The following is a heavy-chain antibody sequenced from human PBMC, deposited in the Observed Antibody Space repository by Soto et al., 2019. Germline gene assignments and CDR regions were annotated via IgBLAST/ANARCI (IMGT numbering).Heavy chain of an antibody. Sequence: ASVKVSCKASGYTFTSYAMHWVRQAPGQRLEWMGWINAGNGNTKYSQKFQGRVTITRDTSASTAYMELSSLRSEDTAVYYCARDPHSGYDYVPLDYWGQGTLVTVSS. D-gene: IGHD5-12*01. CDR3: ARDPHSGYDYVPLDY. J-gene: IGHJ4*02. CDR1: GYTFTSYA. CDR2: INAGNGNT. V-gene: IGHV1-3*01.